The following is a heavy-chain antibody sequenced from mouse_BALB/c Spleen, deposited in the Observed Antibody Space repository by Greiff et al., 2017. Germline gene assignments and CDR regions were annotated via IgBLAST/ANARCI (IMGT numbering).Heavy chain of an antibody. CDR3: ARRAY. Sequence: QVQLQQSGAELARPGASVKLSCKASGYTFTSYWMQWVKQRPGQGLEWIGAIYPGDGDTRYTQKFKGKATLTADKSSSTAYMQLSSLASEDSAVYYCARRAYWGQGTLVTVSA. J-gene: IGHJ3*01. CDR1: GYTFTSYW. V-gene: IGHV1-87*01. CDR2: IYPGDGDT.